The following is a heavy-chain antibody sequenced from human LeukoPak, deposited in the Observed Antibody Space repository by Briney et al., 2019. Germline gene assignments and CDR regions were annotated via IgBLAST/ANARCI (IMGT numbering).Heavy chain of an antibody. J-gene: IGHJ5*02. CDR2: ISDSGGRT. D-gene: IGHD3-10*01. Sequence: GGSLRLSCTVSGFTVSSNSMSWVRQAPGKGLEWVSAISDSGGRTYYVDSVKGRFTISRDNSKNTMYLQMNSLRADDTAVYYCAKDYSGGGLWFGELWSSGQGTLVTVSS. CDR3: AKDYSGGGLWFGELWS. V-gene: IGHV3-23*01. CDR1: GFTVSSNS.